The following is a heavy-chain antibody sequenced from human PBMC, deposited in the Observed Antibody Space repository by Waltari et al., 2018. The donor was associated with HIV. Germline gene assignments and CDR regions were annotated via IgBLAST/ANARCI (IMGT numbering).Heavy chain of an antibody. V-gene: IGHV4-59*01. CDR1: GGAISSYY. CDR2: IYYSGST. CDR3: AGSPMAAAGTFGFDP. Sequence: QVQLQESGPGLVKPSETLSLTCTVSGGAISSYYWSWIRQPPGKGLEWIGYIYYSGSTNYNPSLKSRVTISVDTSKNQFSLKLSSVTAADTAVYYCAGSPMAAAGTFGFDPWGQGTLVTVSS. D-gene: IGHD6-13*01. J-gene: IGHJ5*02.